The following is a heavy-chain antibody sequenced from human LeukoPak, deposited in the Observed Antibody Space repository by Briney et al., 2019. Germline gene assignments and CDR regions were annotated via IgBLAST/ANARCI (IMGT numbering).Heavy chain of an antibody. V-gene: IGHV3-23*01. D-gene: IGHD4-17*01. J-gene: IGHJ4*02. CDR3: AKVRDATVTTVAYYFDY. Sequence: GGSLRLSCAASDFSFATYGMGWVRQAPGRGLEWVSSVSGGDPTTYYADSVKGRFTISRDNSKNTLYPQMNSLRAEDTAVYYCAKVRDATVTTVAYYFDYWGQGTLVTVSS. CDR1: DFSFATYG. CDR2: VSGGDPTT.